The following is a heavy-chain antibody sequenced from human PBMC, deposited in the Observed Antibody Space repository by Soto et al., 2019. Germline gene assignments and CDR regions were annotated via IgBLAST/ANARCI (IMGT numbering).Heavy chain of an antibody. Sequence: SETLSLTCAVSGGSISSGGYSWSWFRQPPGKGLEWIGYIYQSGSTYYNPSLKSRVTISVDRSKNQFSLKLSSVTAADTAVYYCAAGGGLPRYYWGQGTLVTVSS. CDR1: GGSISSGGYS. D-gene: IGHD5-12*01. J-gene: IGHJ4*02. CDR2: IYQSGST. CDR3: AAGGGLPRYY. V-gene: IGHV4-30-2*01.